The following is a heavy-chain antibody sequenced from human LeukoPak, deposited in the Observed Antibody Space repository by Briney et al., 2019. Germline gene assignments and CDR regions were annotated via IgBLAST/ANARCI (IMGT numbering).Heavy chain of an antibody. J-gene: IGHJ4*02. CDR3: ARGVVGARHFDY. V-gene: IGHV4-34*01. Sequence: SETLSPTCAVYGGSFSGYYWSWIRQPPGKGLEWIGEINHSGSTNYNPSLKSRVTISVDTSKNQFSLKLSSVTAADTAVYYCARGVVGARHFDYWGQGTLVTVSS. D-gene: IGHD1-26*01. CDR2: INHSGST. CDR1: GGSFSGYY.